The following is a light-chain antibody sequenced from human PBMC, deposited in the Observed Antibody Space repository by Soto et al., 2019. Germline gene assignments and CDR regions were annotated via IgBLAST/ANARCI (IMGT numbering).Light chain of an antibody. V-gene: IGKV1-9*01. J-gene: IGKJ5*01. Sequence: DIQLTQSPSFLSASLGDRVTITCRASQDITTYLAWYQQKPGKAPKLLIFAASTLQNGVPSRFSGSGSGTEFTVTITSLQPEDFATYYCQQRKSYPITFGQGTRLEIK. CDR1: QDITTY. CDR2: AAS. CDR3: QQRKSYPIT.